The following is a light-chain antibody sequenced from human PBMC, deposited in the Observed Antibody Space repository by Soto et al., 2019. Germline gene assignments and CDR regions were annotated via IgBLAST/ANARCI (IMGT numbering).Light chain of an antibody. CDR3: QEYNSAPRT. CDR1: QGICTY. Sequence: DIQMTQSPSSLSASVGDRVAITCRASQGICTYLAWYQQKPVKVPKLLIYAASTLQSGVPSRFRGSGSGTDFTLTISSLQPEDVATYYCQEYNSAPRTFGEGTKVEIK. CDR2: AAS. J-gene: IGKJ1*01. V-gene: IGKV1-27*01.